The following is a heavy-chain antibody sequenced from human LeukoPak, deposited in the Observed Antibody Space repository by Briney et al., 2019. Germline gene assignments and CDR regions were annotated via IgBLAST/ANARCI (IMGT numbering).Heavy chain of an antibody. CDR3: VRVRGSGWDQNYFDC. Sequence: GGSLRLSCAASGLTLSDHYMDWVRQAPGKGLEWVGRTRNRVNGYTTEYAASVKGRFTISRDDSKNSLYLQLSSLKTEDTAMYYCVRVRGSGWDQNYFDCWGQGTPVTVSS. D-gene: IGHD6-19*01. V-gene: IGHV3-72*01. J-gene: IGHJ4*02. CDR1: GLTLSDHY. CDR2: TRNRVNGYTT.